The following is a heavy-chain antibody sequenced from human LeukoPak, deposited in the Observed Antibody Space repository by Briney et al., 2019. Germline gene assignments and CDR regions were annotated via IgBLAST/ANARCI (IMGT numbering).Heavy chain of an antibody. J-gene: IGHJ4*02. Sequence: SETLSLTCTVSGGSISSYYWSWIRQPPGKGLEWIGYIYYSGSTNYNPSLKSRVTISVDTSKNQFSLKLSSVTAADTAVYYCARGADHYYDSSGYDYWGQGTLVTVSS. CDR3: ARGADHYYDSSGYDY. CDR1: GGSISSYY. D-gene: IGHD3-22*01. CDR2: IYYSGST. V-gene: IGHV4-59*01.